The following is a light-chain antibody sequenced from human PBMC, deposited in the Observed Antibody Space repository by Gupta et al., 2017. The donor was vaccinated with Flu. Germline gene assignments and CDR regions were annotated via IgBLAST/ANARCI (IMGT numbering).Light chain of an antibody. CDR2: GAS. CDR3: QQSYNPLWT. CDR1: QSIDNI. Sequence: DIEMTQSPSSLSASVRDKVSITCRATQSIDNILNWYQQRPGTVPTLLIYGASSLQSGVPSRFSGSGSGTDFTLTISSLQPEDFATYYCQQSYNPLWTFGQGTKVDLK. J-gene: IGKJ1*01. V-gene: IGKV1-39*01.